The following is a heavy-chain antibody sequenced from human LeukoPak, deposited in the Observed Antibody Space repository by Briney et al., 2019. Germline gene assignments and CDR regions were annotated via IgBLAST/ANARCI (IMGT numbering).Heavy chain of an antibody. J-gene: IGHJ4*02. D-gene: IGHD6-25*01. Sequence: PGGSLRLSCAASGFTVNSNYMSWVRQAPGKGLEWVSVIYSGGSTYYSDSVKGRSTISRDNSKNTLYLQMDSLRVEDTAVYYCARDLESSGFDSWGQGTLVTVSS. CDR1: GFTVNSNY. CDR3: ARDLESSGFDS. V-gene: IGHV3-53*01. CDR2: IYSGGST.